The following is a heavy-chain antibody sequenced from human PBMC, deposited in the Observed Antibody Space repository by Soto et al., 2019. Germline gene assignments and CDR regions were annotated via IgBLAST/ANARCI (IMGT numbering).Heavy chain of an antibody. Sequence: QVQLVESGGGVVQPGRSLRLSCAASGFSFSSYGMHWVRQSPGKGLKWVAVISYDGRNKYYADSVKGRFTSSRDNSKSTLYLQMNSLRAEDTAVYYCAKDVGCSNSCYLDSWGQGTLVTVSP. CDR1: GFSFSSYG. D-gene: IGHD2-2*01. V-gene: IGHV3-30*18. CDR2: ISYDGRNK. CDR3: AKDVGCSNSCYLDS. J-gene: IGHJ4*02.